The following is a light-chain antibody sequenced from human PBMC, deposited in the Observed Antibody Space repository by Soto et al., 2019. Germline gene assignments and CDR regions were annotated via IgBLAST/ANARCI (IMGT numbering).Light chain of an antibody. V-gene: IGLV1-40*01. Sequence: QSVLTQPPSVSGAPGQRVSISCTGSTSNIGAPYDVHWYQHLPGTAPKLLIYGDNNRPSGVPDRFSGSKSGNTASLTVSGLQAEDEADYYCSSFAGSPVVFGGGTQLTVL. J-gene: IGLJ2*01. CDR1: TSNIGAPYD. CDR3: SSFAGSPVV. CDR2: GDN.